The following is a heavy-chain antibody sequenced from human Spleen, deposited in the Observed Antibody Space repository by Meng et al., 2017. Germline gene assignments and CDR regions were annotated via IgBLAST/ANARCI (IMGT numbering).Heavy chain of an antibody. D-gene: IGHD2-15*01. J-gene: IGHJ4*02. CDR3: VRDFGGKLDF. CDR2: MNEDGNTI. V-gene: IGHV3-74*01. CDR1: GFIFSTYW. Sequence: EVQLVESGGGLVQSGGSLRLSCAASGFIFSTYWMHWVRQAPGKGLVWVSRMNEDGNTINHAGSVRGRFTISRDSASNTLYLQMNSLTVEDTAVYYCVRDFGGKLDFWGQGTLVTVSS.